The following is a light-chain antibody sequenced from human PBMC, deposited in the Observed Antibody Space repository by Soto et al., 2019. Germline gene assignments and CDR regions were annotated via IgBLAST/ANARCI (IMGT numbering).Light chain of an antibody. CDR3: QKIHNFPLT. V-gene: IGKV1-5*01. CDR2: DAS. CDR1: QSISSW. J-gene: IGKJ1*01. Sequence: DIQMTQSPSTLSASVGDRVTITCRASQSISSWLAWYQQTTGKAPKLLIYDASSLESGVPSRFSGSGSWTEFTLPISSLQPEDFATYYCQKIHNFPLTFGQGT.